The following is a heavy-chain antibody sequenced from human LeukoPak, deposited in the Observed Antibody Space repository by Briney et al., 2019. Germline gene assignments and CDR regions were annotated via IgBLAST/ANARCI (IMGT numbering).Heavy chain of an antibody. CDR1: GGSFSGYY. CDR2: INHSGST. Sequence: SETLSLTCAVYGGSFSGYYWSWIRQPPGKGLEWIGEINHSGSTNYNPSLKSRVTISVDTSKNQFSLKLSSVTAADTAVYYCARGRSALGSPGYCSSTSCRYYYYAMDVWGQGTTVTVSS. CDR3: ARGRSALGSPGYCSSTSCRYYYYAMDV. D-gene: IGHD2-2*03. J-gene: IGHJ6*02. V-gene: IGHV4-34*01.